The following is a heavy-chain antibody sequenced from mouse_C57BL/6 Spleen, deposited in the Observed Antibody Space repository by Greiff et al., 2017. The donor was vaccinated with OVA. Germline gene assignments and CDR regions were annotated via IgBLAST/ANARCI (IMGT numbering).Heavy chain of an antibody. J-gene: IGHJ2*01. Sequence: QVQLQQSGPELVKPGASVKISCKASGYAFSSSWMNWVKQRPGKGLEWIGRIYPGDGDTNYNGKFKGKATLTADKSSSTAYMQLSSLTSEDSAVYFCASLTGTIDYWGQGTTLTVSS. D-gene: IGHD4-1*01. CDR2: IYPGDGDT. V-gene: IGHV1-82*01. CDR1: GYAFSSSW. CDR3: ASLTGTIDY.